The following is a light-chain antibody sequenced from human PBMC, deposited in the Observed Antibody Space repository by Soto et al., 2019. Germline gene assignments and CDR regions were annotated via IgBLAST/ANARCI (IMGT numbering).Light chain of an antibody. J-gene: IGKJ4*01. CDR2: DTS. Sequence: EIVMTQSPATLSVSPGERTTLSCRASQSVNSHVAWYQQKPGQAPRLLIYDTSTRATGISARFSASGSVTEFTLTISSLQSEDVALYYCQQYHNWPLTFGGGTRVEIK. CDR1: QSVNSH. CDR3: QQYHNWPLT. V-gene: IGKV3-15*01.